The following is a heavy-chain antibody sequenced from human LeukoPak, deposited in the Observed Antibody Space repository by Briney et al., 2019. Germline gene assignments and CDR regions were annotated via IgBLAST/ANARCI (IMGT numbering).Heavy chain of an antibody. Sequence: GGSLRLSCAASGFTFRNYEINWVRQAPGKGLEWVSYINSWATTIYYADSVKGRFTISRDNAKNSLYLQMNSLRAEDTAIYYCAVPITMVRGAPGDHWGQGTLVTVS. D-gene: IGHD3-10*01. CDR2: INSWATTI. V-gene: IGHV3-48*03. CDR1: GFTFRNYE. J-gene: IGHJ4*02. CDR3: AVPITMVRGAPGDH.